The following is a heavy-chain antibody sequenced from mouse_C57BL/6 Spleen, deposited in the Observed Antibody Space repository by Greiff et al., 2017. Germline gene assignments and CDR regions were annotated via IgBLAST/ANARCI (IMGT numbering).Heavy chain of an antibody. D-gene: IGHD2-3*01. V-gene: IGHV1-54*01. J-gene: IGHJ4*01. CDR1: GYAFTNYL. Sequence: QVQLQQSGAELVRPGTSVKVSCKASGYAFTNYLIEWVKQRPGQGLEWIGVINPGSGGTNYNEKFKGKATLTADKSSSTAYMQLSSLTSEDSAVYFCARDDGYYDYAMDYWGQGTSVTVSS. CDR2: INPGSGGT. CDR3: ARDDGYYDYAMDY.